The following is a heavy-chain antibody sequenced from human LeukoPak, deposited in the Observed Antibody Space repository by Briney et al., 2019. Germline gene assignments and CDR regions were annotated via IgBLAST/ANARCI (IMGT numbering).Heavy chain of an antibody. V-gene: IGHV3-30*18. D-gene: IGHD6-19*01. Sequence: GGSLRLSCAASGFTFSSYGMHWVRQAPGKGLEWVAVISYDGSNKYYADSVKGRFTISRDNSKNTLYLQMNSLRTEDTAVYYCAKPEPQQWPVLGYWGQGTLVTVSS. J-gene: IGHJ4*02. CDR1: GFTFSSYG. CDR2: ISYDGSNK. CDR3: AKPEPQQWPVLGY.